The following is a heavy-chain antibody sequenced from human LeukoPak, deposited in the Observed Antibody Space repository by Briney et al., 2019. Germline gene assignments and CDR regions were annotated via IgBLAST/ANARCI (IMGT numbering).Heavy chain of an antibody. D-gene: IGHD6-13*01. Sequence: SETLSLTCTVSGGSISSYYWSWLRQPPGKGLEWIGYIYYSGSTNYNPSLKSRVTISVDTSKNQFSLKLSSVTAADTAVYYCASNIAAAGTTAFDYWGQGTLVTVSS. CDR2: IYYSGST. J-gene: IGHJ4*02. CDR1: GGSISSYY. CDR3: ASNIAAAGTTAFDY. V-gene: IGHV4-59*08.